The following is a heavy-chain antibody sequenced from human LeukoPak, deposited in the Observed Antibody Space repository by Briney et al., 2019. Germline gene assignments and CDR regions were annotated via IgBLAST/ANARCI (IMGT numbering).Heavy chain of an antibody. V-gene: IGHV3-11*01. CDR1: GLTFRDHY. Sequence: GGSLRLSCAASGLTFRDHYMSWIRQAPGKGQEWVAYISSSGTSIQYADSVKGRVTLSRDVATNSLFLQMNSLRAEDTAVYYCARCIGNGDCKWFDPWGQGTLVTVSA. CDR3: ARCIGNGDCKWFDP. D-gene: IGHD4-23*01. CDR2: ISSSGTSI. J-gene: IGHJ5*02.